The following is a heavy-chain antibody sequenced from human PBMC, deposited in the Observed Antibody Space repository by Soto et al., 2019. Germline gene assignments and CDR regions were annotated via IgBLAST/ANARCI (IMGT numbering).Heavy chain of an antibody. CDR3: ARAFLEDRWALRFDY. CDR1: GGSISSDYG. V-gene: IGHV4-4*02. D-gene: IGHD3-3*01. J-gene: IGHJ4*02. CDR2: THRGGST. Sequence: PSETQSLTCAVSGGSISSDYGWSWVRQPPNKGLEWIGQTHRGGSTYYNPSLKSRVTISVDTSKNQFSLKLSSVTAADTAVYYCARAFLEDRWALRFDYWGQGTLVTVSS.